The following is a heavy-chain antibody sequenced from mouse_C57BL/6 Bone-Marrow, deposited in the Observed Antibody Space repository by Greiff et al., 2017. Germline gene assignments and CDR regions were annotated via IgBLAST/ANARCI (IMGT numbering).Heavy chain of an antibody. J-gene: IGHJ3*01. V-gene: IGHV2-5*01. Sequence: QVQLQQSGPGLVQPSQSLSITCTVSGFSLTSYGVHWVRQSPGKGLEWLGVIWRGGSTDYNAAFMSRLSITKDNSKSQVFFKMNSLQADDTAIYYRAKNYLDYGGVSYWGQGTLVTVSA. CDR1: GFSLTSYG. CDR3: AKNYLDYGGVSY. D-gene: IGHD2-4*01. CDR2: IWRGGST.